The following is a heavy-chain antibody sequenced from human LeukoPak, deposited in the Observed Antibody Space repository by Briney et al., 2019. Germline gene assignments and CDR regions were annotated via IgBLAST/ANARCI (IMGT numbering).Heavy chain of an antibody. CDR2: IYPGDSDT. V-gene: IGHV5-51*01. CDR3: ARHEYGSGSYIGYYMDV. CDR1: GYSFTSYW. Sequence: GESLKISCKGSGYSFTSYWIGWVRQMPGKGLEWMGIIYPGDSDTRYSPSFQGQVTISADKSISTAYLQWSSLKASDTAMYYCARHEYGSGSYIGYYMDVWGKGTTVTVSS. D-gene: IGHD3-10*01. J-gene: IGHJ6*03.